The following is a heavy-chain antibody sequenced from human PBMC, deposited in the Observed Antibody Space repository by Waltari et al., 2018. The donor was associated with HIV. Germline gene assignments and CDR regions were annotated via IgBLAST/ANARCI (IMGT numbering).Heavy chain of an antibody. Sequence: QVQLQESGPGLVKPSETLSLTCAVSGSSTSSGFYWAWIRQPPGEGLVWIGNVYPSGATTYNPSLESRVSISLDSSANKFSLKLTSVTAADTAVYYCARYGSGTSFEYWGQGARVTVSS. CDR1: GSSTSSGFY. J-gene: IGHJ4*02. D-gene: IGHD3-10*01. V-gene: IGHV4-38-2*01. CDR3: ARYGSGTSFEY. CDR2: VYPSGAT.